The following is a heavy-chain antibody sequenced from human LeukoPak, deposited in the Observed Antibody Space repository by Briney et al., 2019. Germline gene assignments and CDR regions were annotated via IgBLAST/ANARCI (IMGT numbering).Heavy chain of an antibody. J-gene: IGHJ4*02. D-gene: IGHD5-18*01. CDR3: AKDSYSKGDY. CDR2: ISWNSGSI. V-gene: IGHV3-9*01. CDR1: GFTFDDYA. Sequence: GGSLRLSCAASGFTFDDYAMHWVRQAPGKGLEWVSGISWNSGSIGYADSVKGRFTISRDNAKNSLYLQMNSLRAEDTGVYYCAKDSYSKGDYWGQGVLVTVSS.